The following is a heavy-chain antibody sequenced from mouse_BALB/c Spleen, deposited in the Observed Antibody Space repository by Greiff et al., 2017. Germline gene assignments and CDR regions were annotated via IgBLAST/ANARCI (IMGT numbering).Heavy chain of an antibody. V-gene: IGHV3-2*02. CDR3: ARSYGSSYDYAMDY. Sequence: VQLQQSGPGLVKPSQSLSLTCTVTGYSITSDYAWNWIRQFPGNKLEWMGYISYIGSTSYNPSLKSRISITRDTSKNQFFLQLNSVTTEDTATYYCARSYGSSYDYAMDYWGQGTSVTVSS. J-gene: IGHJ4*01. D-gene: IGHD1-1*01. CDR2: ISYIGST. CDR1: GYSITSDYA.